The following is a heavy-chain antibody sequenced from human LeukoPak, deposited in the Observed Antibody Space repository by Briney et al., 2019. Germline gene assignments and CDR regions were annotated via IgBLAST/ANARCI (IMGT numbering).Heavy chain of an antibody. J-gene: IGHJ4*02. Sequence: GGSLRLSCAASGFTFSSYAMSWVRQAPGKGREWVSSIRGSGGSTYYADSVKGRFTISRDNSKNTLYLQMNSLRAEDTAVYYCAKDIVAGWELRGFDYWGQGTLVTVSS. CDR2: IRGSGGST. D-gene: IGHD1-26*01. V-gene: IGHV3-23*01. CDR1: GFTFSSYA. CDR3: AKDIVAGWELRGFDY.